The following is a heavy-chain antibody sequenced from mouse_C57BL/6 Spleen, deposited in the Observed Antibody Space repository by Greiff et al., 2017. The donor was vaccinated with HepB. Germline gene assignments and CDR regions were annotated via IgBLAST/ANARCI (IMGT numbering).Heavy chain of an antibody. D-gene: IGHD1-1*01. J-gene: IGHJ4*01. CDR3: ARWDYYGSSGVDY. V-gene: IGHV1-64*01. CDR1: GYTFTSYW. Sequence: VQLQQPGAELVKPGASVKLSCKASGYTFTSYWMHWVKQRPGQGLEWIGMIHPNSGSTNYNEKFKSKATLTVDKSSSTAYMQLSSLTSEDSAVYYCARWDYYGSSGVDYWGQGTSVTVSS. CDR2: IHPNSGST.